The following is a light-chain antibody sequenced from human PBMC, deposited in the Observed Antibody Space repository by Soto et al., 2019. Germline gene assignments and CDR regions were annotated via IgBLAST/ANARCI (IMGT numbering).Light chain of an antibody. CDR3: QQYSSYWT. V-gene: IGKV1-5*03. CDR1: QSIGGW. Sequence: DIQMTQSPSTLSASVGDRVTITCRASQSIGGWLAWYQQKPGKAPKLLIYEASNLESGVPSRFSGSGSATEFTLTISSLQPEDFATYFCQQYSSYWTFGQGTTVDIK. CDR2: EAS. J-gene: IGKJ1*01.